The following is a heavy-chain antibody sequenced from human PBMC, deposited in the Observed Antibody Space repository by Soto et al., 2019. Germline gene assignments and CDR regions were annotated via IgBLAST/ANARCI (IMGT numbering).Heavy chain of an antibody. CDR1: GFTFSDYA. J-gene: IGHJ6*02. CDR3: ARDQFGYSYGYHYYYYGMDV. Sequence: PGGSLRLSCAASGFTFSDYAMHWVRQAPGKGLEWVAVVSHDGRNTHYADSVKGRFTISRDNSKNTLYLQMNSLRAEDTAVYYCARDQFGYSYGYHYYYYGMDVWGQATTVTVSS. CDR2: VSHDGRNT. D-gene: IGHD5-18*01. V-gene: IGHV3-30*03.